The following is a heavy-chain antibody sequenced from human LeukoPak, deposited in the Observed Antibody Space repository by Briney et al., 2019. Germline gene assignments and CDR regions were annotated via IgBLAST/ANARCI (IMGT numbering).Heavy chain of an antibody. CDR2: ISYIGST. V-gene: IGHV4-59*11. CDR1: GGSFSSHY. CDR3: ARDPTTVTKGLDI. Sequence: SETLSLTCTVSGGSFSSHYWSWIRQPPGKGLEWIGYISYIGSTNYNPSLKSRVTISVDTSKNQFSLKRSSVTAADTAVYYCARDPTTVTKGLDIWGQGTMVTVSS. D-gene: IGHD4-17*01. J-gene: IGHJ3*02.